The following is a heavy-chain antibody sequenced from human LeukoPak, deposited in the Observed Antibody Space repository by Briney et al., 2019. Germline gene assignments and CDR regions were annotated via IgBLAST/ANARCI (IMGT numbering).Heavy chain of an antibody. V-gene: IGHV3-23*01. D-gene: IGHD6-19*01. CDR2: ISGSGGST. CDR3: AKWYSSGWYGAFDI. CDR1: GFTVSSNY. Sequence: PGGSLRLSCAASGFTVSSNYMSWVRQAPGKGLEWVSAISGSGGSTYYADSVKGRFTISRDNSKNTLYLQMNSLRAEDTAVYYCAKWYSSGWYGAFDIWGQGTMVTVSS. J-gene: IGHJ3*02.